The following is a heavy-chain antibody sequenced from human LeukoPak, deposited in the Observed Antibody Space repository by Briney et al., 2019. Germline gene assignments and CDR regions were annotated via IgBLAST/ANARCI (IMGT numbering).Heavy chain of an antibody. D-gene: IGHD3-22*01. CDR2: IYYSGST. CDR1: GSSISSGGYY. V-gene: IGHV4-31*03. CDR3: ARYDYDSSGARDFDY. Sequence: PSQTLSLTCTVSGSSISSGGYYWSWIRQHPGKGLEWIGYIYYSGSTYYNLSLKSRVTISVDTSKNQFSLKLSSVAAADTAVYYCARYDYDSSGARDFDYWGQGTLVTVSS. J-gene: IGHJ4*02.